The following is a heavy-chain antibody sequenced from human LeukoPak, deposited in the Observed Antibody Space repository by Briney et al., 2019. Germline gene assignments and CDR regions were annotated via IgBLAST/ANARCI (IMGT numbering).Heavy chain of an antibody. D-gene: IGHD1-14*01. CDR3: ARGFSPEDAFDI. Sequence: ASVKVSCKASGYTFTSYDINWVRQATGQGLEWMGWMNPNSGNTGYAQKFQGRVTMTRNTSISTAYMELSSLRSEDTAVNYCARGFSPEDAFDIWGQGTMVTVSS. V-gene: IGHV1-8*01. CDR2: MNPNSGNT. J-gene: IGHJ3*02. CDR1: GYTFTSYD.